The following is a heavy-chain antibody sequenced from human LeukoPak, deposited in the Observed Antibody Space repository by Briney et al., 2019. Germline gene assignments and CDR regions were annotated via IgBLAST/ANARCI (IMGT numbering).Heavy chain of an antibody. V-gene: IGHV3-49*04. CDR2: IRSKAYGVTT. J-gene: IGHJ6*03. CDR3: TREIGSYYDSSGYYYGGYYYYYMDV. D-gene: IGHD3-22*01. CDR1: GFTFGDYA. Sequence: GGSLRLSCTASGFTFGDYAMSWVRQAPGKGLEWVGFIRSKAYGVTTEYAASVKGRFTISRDDSKSIAYLQMNSLKTEDTAVYYCTREIGSYYDSSGYYYGGYYYYYMDVWGKGTTVTVSS.